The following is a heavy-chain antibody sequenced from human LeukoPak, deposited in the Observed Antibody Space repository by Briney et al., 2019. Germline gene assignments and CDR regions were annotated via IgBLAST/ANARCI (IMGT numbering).Heavy chain of an antibody. CDR3: AKDHRTWASGPDHYYGSGSYYNSLSGDFDY. J-gene: IGHJ4*02. CDR1: GFTFSSYA. Sequence: GGSLRLSCAASGFTFSSYAMSWVRQAPGKGLEWVSAISGSGGSTYYADSVKGRFTISRDNSKNTLYLQMNSLRAEDTAVYYCAKDHRTWASGPDHYYGSGSYYNSLSGDFDYWGQGTLVTVSS. V-gene: IGHV3-23*01. D-gene: IGHD3-10*01. CDR2: ISGSGGST.